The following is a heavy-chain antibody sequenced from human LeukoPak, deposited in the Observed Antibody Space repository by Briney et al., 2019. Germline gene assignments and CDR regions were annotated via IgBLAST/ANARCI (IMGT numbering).Heavy chain of an antibody. Sequence: SVKDSCKATRCTFTDYYMHWVRQAPGQGREGMGWINPNSGGTNYAQKFQGRVTMTRDTSISTAYMELSRLRSDDTAVYYCARGGWSLGYCSSSSCLDWFDPWGQGTLVTVSS. CDR1: RCTFTDYY. D-gene: IGHD2-2*01. CDR2: INPNSGGT. J-gene: IGHJ5*02. CDR3: ARGGWSLGYCSSSSCLDWFDP. V-gene: IGHV1-2*02.